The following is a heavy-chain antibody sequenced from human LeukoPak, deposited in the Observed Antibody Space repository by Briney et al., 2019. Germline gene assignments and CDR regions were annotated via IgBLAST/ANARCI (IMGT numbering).Heavy chain of an antibody. CDR1: GYTLTELS. J-gene: IGHJ6*02. Sequence: ASVKVSCKVSGYTLTELSMHWVRQAPGKGLEWMGGFDPEDGETIYAQKFQGRVTMTEDTSTDTAYMELSSLRSEDTAVYYCATSLGYCSSTSCYAIPRGYYYYGMDVWGQGTTVTVSS. V-gene: IGHV1-24*01. CDR2: FDPEDGET. CDR3: ATSLGYCSSTSCYAIPRGYYYYGMDV. D-gene: IGHD2-2*01.